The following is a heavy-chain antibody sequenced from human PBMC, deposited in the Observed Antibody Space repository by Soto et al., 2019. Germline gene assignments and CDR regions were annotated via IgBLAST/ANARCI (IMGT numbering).Heavy chain of an antibody. V-gene: IGHV3-30*18. Sequence: QVQLVESGGGVVQPGRSLRLSCAASGFTFSSYGMHWVRQAPGKGLEWVAVISYDGSNKYYADSVKGRFTISRDNSKNTLYLQMNSLRAEDTAVYYCAKDALREGSIAARPADYWGQGTLVTVSS. J-gene: IGHJ4*02. CDR3: AKDALREGSIAARPADY. CDR1: GFTFSSYG. CDR2: ISYDGSNK. D-gene: IGHD6-6*01.